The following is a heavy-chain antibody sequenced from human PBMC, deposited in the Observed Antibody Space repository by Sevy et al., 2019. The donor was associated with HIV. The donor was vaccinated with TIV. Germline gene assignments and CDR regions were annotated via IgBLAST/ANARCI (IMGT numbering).Heavy chain of an antibody. V-gene: IGHV1-8*01. CDR1: GYTFTSYD. J-gene: IGHJ6*02. Sequence: ASVKVSCKASGYTFTSYDINWVRQATGQGLEWMGWMNPNSGNTGYAQKFQGRVTMTRNTSISTAYMELSSLRSEDTAVYYWAGGRDSPLRGYYYGMDVWGQGTTVTVSS. D-gene: IGHD3-10*01. CDR3: AGGRDSPLRGYYYGMDV. CDR2: MNPNSGNT.